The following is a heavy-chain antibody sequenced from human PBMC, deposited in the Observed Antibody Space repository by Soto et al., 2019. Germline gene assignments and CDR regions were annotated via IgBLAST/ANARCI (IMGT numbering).Heavy chain of an antibody. Sequence: PGGSLRLSCATSGFTFGDFAMKWVRQAPGKGLEWLAYISTSGRTIYYADSVKGRFTISRDNAKNSLYLQMSSLRAEDTAVYYCARWFGGNSAGYFDSWGQGTLVTVSS. CDR1: GFTFGDFA. V-gene: IGHV3-48*03. CDR2: ISTSGRTI. CDR3: ARWFGGNSAGYFDS. D-gene: IGHD3-10*01. J-gene: IGHJ4*02.